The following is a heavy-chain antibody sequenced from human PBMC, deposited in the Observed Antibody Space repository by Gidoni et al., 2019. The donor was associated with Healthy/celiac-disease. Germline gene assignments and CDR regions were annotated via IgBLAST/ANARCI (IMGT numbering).Heavy chain of an antibody. Sequence: QVHLQESGPGLVKPSETLSLTCTVSGASISSYWSWIRQPAGTGLEWIGRIYTSGSTYYNPSLESRVTMSVDTSKNQFSLRLTSVTAADTAVYYCARNWGSNYWYFDLWGRGTLVTVSS. CDR2: IYTSGST. CDR1: GASISSY. D-gene: IGHD7-27*01. V-gene: IGHV4-4*07. J-gene: IGHJ2*01. CDR3: ARNWGSNYWYFDL.